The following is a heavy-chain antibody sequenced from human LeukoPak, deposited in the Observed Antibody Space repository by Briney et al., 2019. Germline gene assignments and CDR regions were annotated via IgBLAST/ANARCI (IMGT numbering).Heavy chain of an antibody. CDR1: GFTFSSYI. CDR2: ISSSSSYI. V-gene: IGHV3-21*01. Sequence: PGGSLRLSCAASGFTFSSYIMNWVRQAPGKGLEWVSSISSSSSYIYYADSVKGRSTISRDNAKNSLYLQMNSLRAEDTAVYYCATLYYYGSGSYYNEDAFDTWGQGTMVTVSS. J-gene: IGHJ3*02. D-gene: IGHD3-10*01. CDR3: ATLYYYGSGSYYNEDAFDT.